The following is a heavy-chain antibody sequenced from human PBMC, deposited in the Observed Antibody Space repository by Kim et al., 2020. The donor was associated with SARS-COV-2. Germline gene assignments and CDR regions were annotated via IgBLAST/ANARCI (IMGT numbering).Heavy chain of an antibody. CDR3: AKEYRRWLQLDFQH. Sequence: GGSLRLSCAASGFTFSNYGMHWVRQAPGKGLEWVAVISYDGSNKYYADSVKGRFTISRDNSKNTLYLQMNSLRAEDTAVYYCAKEYRRWLQLDFQHWGQGTLVTVSS. CDR1: GFTFSNYG. CDR2: ISYDGSNK. D-gene: IGHD5-12*01. J-gene: IGHJ1*01. V-gene: IGHV3-30*18.